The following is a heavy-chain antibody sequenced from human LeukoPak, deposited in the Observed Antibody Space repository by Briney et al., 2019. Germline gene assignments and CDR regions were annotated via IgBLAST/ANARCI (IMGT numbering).Heavy chain of an antibody. CDR3: AREMDTAMSLDY. J-gene: IGHJ4*02. CDR2: ISYDGSNK. D-gene: IGHD5-18*01. CDR1: GFTFSSYA. V-gene: IGHV3-30*04. Sequence: GRSLRLSCAASGFTFSSYAMHWVRQAPGKGLEWVAVISYDGSNKYYADSVKGRFTISRDNSKNTLYLQMNSLRAEDTAVYYCAREMDTAMSLDYWGQGTLVTVSS.